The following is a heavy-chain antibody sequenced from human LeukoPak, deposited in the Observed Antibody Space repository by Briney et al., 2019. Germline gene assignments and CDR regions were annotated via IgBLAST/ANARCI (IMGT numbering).Heavy chain of an antibody. V-gene: IGHV3-48*01. J-gene: IGHJ6*03. CDR1: GFILSDYN. CDR3: ARGGVSNRYYYYTMDV. CDR2: VRSISSTI. D-gene: IGHD6-6*01. Sequence: GGSLRLSCAASGFILSDYNMNWVRQAPGKGLEWVSFVRSISSTINYADSVKGRFTTSRDNAKNSLYLQMNSLRAEDTAAYYCARGGVSNRYYYYTMDVWGKGTTVTVSS.